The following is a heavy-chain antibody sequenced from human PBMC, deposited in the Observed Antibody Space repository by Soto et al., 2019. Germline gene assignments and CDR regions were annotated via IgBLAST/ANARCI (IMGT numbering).Heavy chain of an antibody. D-gene: IGHD3-22*01. CDR1: GFTFSSYS. J-gene: IGHJ4*02. CDR3: ARAGYYDSSGYYFDY. V-gene: IGHV3-21*01. CDR2: ISSSSSYI. Sequence: EVQLVESGGGLVKPGGSLRLSCAASGFTFSSYSMNWVRQAPGKGLEWVSSISSSSSYIYYADSVKGRFTISRDNAKNSRYLQMNSLRAEDTAVYYGARAGYYDSSGYYFDYWGQGTLVTVSS.